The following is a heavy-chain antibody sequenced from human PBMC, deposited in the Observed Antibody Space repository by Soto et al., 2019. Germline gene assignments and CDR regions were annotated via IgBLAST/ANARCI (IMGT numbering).Heavy chain of an antibody. V-gene: IGHV3-33*01. D-gene: IGHD3-3*01. J-gene: IGHJ3*02. Sequence: GGSLRLSCAASGFTFSSYGMHWVRQAPGKGLEWVAVIWYDGSNKYYADSVKGRFTISRDNSKNTLYLQMNSLRAEDTAVYYCARVQTRPADGGTYDFWSGNTWDHAFDIWGQGTMVTVSS. CDR3: ARVQTRPADGGTYDFWSGNTWDHAFDI. CDR1: GFTFSSYG. CDR2: IWYDGSNK.